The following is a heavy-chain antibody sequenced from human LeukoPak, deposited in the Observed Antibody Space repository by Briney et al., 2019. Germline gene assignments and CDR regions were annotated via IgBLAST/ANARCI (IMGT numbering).Heavy chain of an antibody. CDR2: INPNSGDT. CDR3: ARDLASASDWVFDF. D-gene: IGHD2-21*01. CDR1: GYTFAGYF. V-gene: IGHV1-2*04. Sequence: GASVKVSCKASGYTFAGYFIHWVRQAPGQGLEWMGRINPNSGDTEYAPKFQGWVTMTRDTAISTAYVEVRRLRADDTAVYYCARDLASASDWVFDFWGQGTLVIVSS. J-gene: IGHJ4*02.